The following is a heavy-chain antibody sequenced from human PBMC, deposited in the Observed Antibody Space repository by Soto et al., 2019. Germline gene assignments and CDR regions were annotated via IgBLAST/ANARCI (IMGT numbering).Heavy chain of an antibody. J-gene: IGHJ5*02. D-gene: IGHD3-22*01. CDR1: GCTFSSYA. CDR2: IIPIFGTA. Sequence: GASVKVSCKASGCTFSSYAISCVRQAPGQVLEWMGGIIPIFGTANYAQKFQGRVTITADESTSTAYMELSSLRSEDTAVYYCARGAENYYDSSGTKYNWFDPWGQGTLVTVSS. CDR3: ARGAENYYDSSGTKYNWFDP. V-gene: IGHV1-69*13.